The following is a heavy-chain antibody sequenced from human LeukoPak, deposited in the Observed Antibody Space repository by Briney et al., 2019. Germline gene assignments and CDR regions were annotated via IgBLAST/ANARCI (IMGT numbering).Heavy chain of an antibody. V-gene: IGHV3-23*01. Sequence: GGSLRLSCAASGFTFSSYAMSWVRQAPGKGLEWVSAISASGYTTYYADSVKGRFTISRDNSKKTLYLQMNSLRAEDTAIFYCAKDVYNWNFYFDYWGQGTLVTVSS. J-gene: IGHJ4*02. CDR3: AKDVYNWNFYFDY. CDR1: GFTFSSYA. CDR2: ISASGYTT. D-gene: IGHD1-7*01.